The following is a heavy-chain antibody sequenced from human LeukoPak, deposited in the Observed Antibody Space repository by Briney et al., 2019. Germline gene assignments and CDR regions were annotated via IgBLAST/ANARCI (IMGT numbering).Heavy chain of an antibody. CDR2: ISGNGDNT. CDR3: ARVHGYYIGLYYFDY. D-gene: IGHD1-26*01. CDR1: GGTFSSYA. J-gene: IGHJ4*02. V-gene: IGHV1-18*01. Sequence: GASVKVSCKASGGTFSSYAISWVRQAPGQGLEWMGWISGNGDNTKYVEEFQGRVTMTTDTSTSTAYMELRSLRSDDTAGYYCARVHGYYIGLYYFDYWGQGTLVTVSS.